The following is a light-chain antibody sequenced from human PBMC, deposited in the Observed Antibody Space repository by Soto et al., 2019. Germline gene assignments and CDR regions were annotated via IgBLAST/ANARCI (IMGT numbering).Light chain of an antibody. CDR2: ANN. J-gene: IGLJ2*01. CDR3: QSYDTSLSASI. V-gene: IGLV1-40*01. CDR1: SSNSGAGYD. Sequence: QSALTQPPSVSGAPGQRVTISCAGNSSNSGAGYDVHWYQNLPGSAPKLLIYANNNRPSGVPDRFSGSKSGTSASLAITGLQAEDEADYYCQSYDTSLSASIFGGGTQLTVL.